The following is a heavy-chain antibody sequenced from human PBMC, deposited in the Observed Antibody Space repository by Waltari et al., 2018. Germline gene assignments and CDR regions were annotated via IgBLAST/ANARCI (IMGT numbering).Heavy chain of an antibody. CDR3: ARDGVPCSGGSCQYNWFDP. CDR2: INHSGST. J-gene: IGHJ5*02. V-gene: IGHV4-34*01. Sequence: QVQLQQWGAGLLKPSETLSLTCAVYGGSFSGYYWSWIRQPPGKGLEWIGEINHSGSTNYNPSLKSRVTISVDTSKNQFSLKLSSVTAADTAVYYCARDGVPCSGGSCQYNWFDPWGQGTLVTVSS. CDR1: GGSFSGYY. D-gene: IGHD2-15*01.